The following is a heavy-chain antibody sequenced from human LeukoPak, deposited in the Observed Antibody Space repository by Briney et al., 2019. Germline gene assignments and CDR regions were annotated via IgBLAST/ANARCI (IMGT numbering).Heavy chain of an antibody. Sequence: GGSLRLSCTASGFLFSSYSMNWVRQAPGKGLEWVSYICLVSRDENYAESVKGRFTISRDNGGNSLSLQMNGLGDEDTAVYYCARDSGSADAFDIWGQGTMVTVSS. CDR3: ARDSGSADAFDI. D-gene: IGHD6-25*01. J-gene: IGHJ3*02. CDR2: ICLVSRDE. CDR1: GFLFSSYS. V-gene: IGHV3-48*02.